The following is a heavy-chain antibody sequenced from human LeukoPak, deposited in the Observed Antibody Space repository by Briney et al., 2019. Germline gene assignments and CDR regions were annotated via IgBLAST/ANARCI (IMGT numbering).Heavy chain of an antibody. D-gene: IGHD5-12*01. CDR1: GYTFTSCV. CDR2: ISTYNGNT. CDR3: ARRSSESLLRIWFDP. V-gene: IGHV1-18*01. Sequence: GASVKVSCKASGYTFTSCVISWVRQAPGQGLEWMGWISTYNGNTNYAQKLQGRVTMTTDTSTSTAYMELRSLRSDDTAVYYCARRSSESLLRIWFDPWGQGTLATVSS. J-gene: IGHJ5*02.